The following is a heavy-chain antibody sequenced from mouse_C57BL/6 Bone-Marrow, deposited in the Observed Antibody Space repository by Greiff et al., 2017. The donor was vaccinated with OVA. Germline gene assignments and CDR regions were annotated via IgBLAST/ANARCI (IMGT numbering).Heavy chain of an antibody. J-gene: IGHJ4*01. V-gene: IGHV2-6-1*01. CDR3: ARQGRYYYGSSLYAMDY. CDR2: IWSDGST. Sequence: VKVVESGPGLVAPSQSLSITCTVSGFSLTSYGVHWVRQPPGKGLEWLVVIWSDGSTTYNSALKSRLSISKDNSKSQVFLKMNSLQTDDTAMYYCARQGRYYYGSSLYAMDYWGQGTSVTVSS. D-gene: IGHD1-1*01. CDR1: GFSLTSYG.